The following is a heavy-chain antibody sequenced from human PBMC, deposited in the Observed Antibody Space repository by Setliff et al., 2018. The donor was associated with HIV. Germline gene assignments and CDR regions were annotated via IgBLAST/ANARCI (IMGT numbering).Heavy chain of an antibody. CDR3: ATLSSSWTGYFDS. J-gene: IGHJ4*02. V-gene: IGHV1-24*01. CDR1: GYTLAELS. CDR2: FDPKDGET. Sequence: ASVKVSCKISGYTLAELSIHWVRQAPGKGLEWMGGFDPKDGETIYAQKLQGRVTMTEYTSTDIAYMDLSSLRSEDTAVYYCATLSSSWTGYFDSWCQGTLVTVSS. D-gene: IGHD6-13*01.